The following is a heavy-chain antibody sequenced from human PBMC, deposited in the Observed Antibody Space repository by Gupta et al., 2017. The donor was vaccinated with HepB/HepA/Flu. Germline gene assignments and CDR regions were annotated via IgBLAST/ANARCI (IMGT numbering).Heavy chain of an antibody. J-gene: IGHJ4*02. CDR1: GFTFSSYE. CDR2: ISSSGSTI. D-gene: IGHD3-10*01. V-gene: IGHV3-48*03. CDR3: ARDSILWFGDFDY. Sequence: EVQLVESGGGLVQPGGSLRLSCAASGFTFSSYEMNWVRQAPGKGLEWVSYISSSGSTIYYADSVKGRFTISRDNAKNSLYLQMNSLRAEDTAVYYCARDSILWFGDFDYWGQGTLVTVSS.